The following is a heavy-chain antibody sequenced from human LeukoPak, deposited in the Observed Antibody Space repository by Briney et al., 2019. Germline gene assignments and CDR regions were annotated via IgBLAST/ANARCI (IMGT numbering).Heavy chain of an antibody. Sequence: ASVKVSCKASGYTFTTYYVHWVRQAPGQGLEWMGWSSAYNGNTNYAQKLQGRVTMTTDTSTSTAYMELRSLRSDDTAVYYCARGGNSGWRTPNDDYWGQGTLVTVSS. V-gene: IGHV1-18*04. CDR2: SSAYNGNT. CDR3: ARGGNSGWRTPNDDY. J-gene: IGHJ4*02. D-gene: IGHD6-19*01. CDR1: GYTFTTYY.